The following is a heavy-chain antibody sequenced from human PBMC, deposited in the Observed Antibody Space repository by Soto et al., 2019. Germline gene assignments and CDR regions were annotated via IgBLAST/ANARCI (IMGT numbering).Heavy chain of an antibody. CDR3: ARGHVNLY. V-gene: IGHV4-34*01. J-gene: IGHJ4*02. CDR2: INHSGST. Sequence: QVQLQQWGAGLLKPSETLSLTCAVYGGSFSGYYLIWIRQPPGKGLEWIGEINHSGSTNYNPSLKSRVTISVDTSKNQFSLKLNSVTDAETAVYYCARGHVNLYWGQGTLVTVSS. CDR1: GGSFSGYY.